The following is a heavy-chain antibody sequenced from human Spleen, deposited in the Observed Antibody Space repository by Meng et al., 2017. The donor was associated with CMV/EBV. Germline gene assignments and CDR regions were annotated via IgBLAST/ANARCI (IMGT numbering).Heavy chain of an antibody. J-gene: IGHJ4*02. V-gene: IGHV4-39*07. CDR1: GCSISSRSYS. CDR3: ARARVVAAAGPGAFDY. Sequence: GPGPGLVKPFEPLPLPCPALGCSISSRSYSWGWIRQPPGKGLEWIGSIYYSGSTYYNPSLKSRVTISVDTSKNQFSLKLSSVTAADTAVYYCARARVVAAAGPGAFDYWGQGTLVTVSS. CDR2: IYYSGST. D-gene: IGHD6-13*01.